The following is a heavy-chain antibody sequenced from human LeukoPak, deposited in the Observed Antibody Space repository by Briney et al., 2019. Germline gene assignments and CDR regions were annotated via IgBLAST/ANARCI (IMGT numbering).Heavy chain of an antibody. Sequence: ASVKVSCKASGYTFSRQYMHFVRQAPGQGLEWMGIINPSSGNTNYAQKFQGRATMTRDTSTSTIYMDLSSLRSDDTAVYYCSTSVGGTEFDSWGQGALVTVSS. CDR1: GYTFSRQY. V-gene: IGHV1-46*01. J-gene: IGHJ4*02. CDR2: INPSSGNT. CDR3: STSVGGTEFDS. D-gene: IGHD3-16*01.